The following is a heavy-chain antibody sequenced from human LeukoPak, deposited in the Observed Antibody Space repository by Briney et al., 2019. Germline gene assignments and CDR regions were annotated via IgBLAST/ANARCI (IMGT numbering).Heavy chain of an antibody. V-gene: IGHV4-59*08. CDR2: IYYSGST. J-gene: IGHJ4*02. Sequence: SETLSLTCTVSGGSISSYYWSWIRQPPGKGLEWIGHIYYSGSTHYNPSLKSRVTISVDTPKNQFSLKLSSVTAADTAVYYCARHVGNSGSGSYLTYFDYWGQGTLVTVSS. CDR3: ARHVGNSGSGSYLTYFDY. CDR1: GGSISSYY. D-gene: IGHD3-10*01.